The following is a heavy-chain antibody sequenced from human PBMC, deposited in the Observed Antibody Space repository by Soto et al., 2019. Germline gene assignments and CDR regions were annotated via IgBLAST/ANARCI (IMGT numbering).Heavy chain of an antibody. J-gene: IGHJ6*02. Sequence: QVQLVKSGAEVKKPGSSVNVSCKASGGTFSSYAISWVRQAPGQGLEWMGGVIPIFGTANYAQKFQGRVRITADESTSTAYMELSSLRSEDSAVYYCARESDCSGGSCYYYDGMDVWGQGTTVTVSS. CDR2: VIPIFGTA. V-gene: IGHV1-69*01. CDR1: GGTFSSYA. D-gene: IGHD2-15*01. CDR3: ARESDCSGGSCYYYDGMDV.